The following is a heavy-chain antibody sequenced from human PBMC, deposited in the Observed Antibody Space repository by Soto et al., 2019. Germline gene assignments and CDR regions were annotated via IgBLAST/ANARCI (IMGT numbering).Heavy chain of an antibody. J-gene: IGHJ5*02. Sequence: QVQLVQSGAEVKKPGSSVKVSCKASGGTFSIYTISWVRQAPGQGLEWMGGSANSAQKFQGRLTVTADESTSTGYLELSSLTSEDTAVYYCAREGPPDIAWFDPWGQGNLVSVSS. CDR2: SA. V-gene: IGHV1-69*01. D-gene: IGHD2-15*01. CDR1: GGTFSIYT. CDR3: AREGPPDIAWFDP.